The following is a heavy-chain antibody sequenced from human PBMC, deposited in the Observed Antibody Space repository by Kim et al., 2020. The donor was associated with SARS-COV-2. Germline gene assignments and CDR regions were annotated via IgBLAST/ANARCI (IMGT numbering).Heavy chain of an antibody. CDR3: AKGDWNCSMLFYYYYGMDV. CDR2: ISGSGGST. D-gene: IGHD1-7*01. Sequence: GGSLRLFCAASGFTFSSYAMSWVRQAPGKGLEWVSAISGSGGSTYYADSVKGRFTISRDNSKNTMYLQMNSLRAEDTAVYYCAKGDWNCSMLFYYYYGMDVRGQGTTVT. CDR1: GFTFSSYA. V-gene: IGHV3-23*01. J-gene: IGHJ6*02.